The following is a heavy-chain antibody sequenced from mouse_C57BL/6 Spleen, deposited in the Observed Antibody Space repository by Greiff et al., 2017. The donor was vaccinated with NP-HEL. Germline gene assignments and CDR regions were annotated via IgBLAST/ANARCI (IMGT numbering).Heavy chain of an antibody. J-gene: IGHJ4*01. CDR3: ARTTVVGNYAMDY. CDR1: GFTSSSYG. CDR2: ISSGGSYT. Sequence: EVQLVESGGDLVKPGGSLKLSCAASGFTSSSYGMSWVRQTPDKRLEWVATISSGGSYTYYPDSVKGRFTISRDNAKNTLYLQMSSLKSEDTAMYYCARTTVVGNYAMDYWGQGTSVTVSS. V-gene: IGHV5-6*01. D-gene: IGHD1-1*01.